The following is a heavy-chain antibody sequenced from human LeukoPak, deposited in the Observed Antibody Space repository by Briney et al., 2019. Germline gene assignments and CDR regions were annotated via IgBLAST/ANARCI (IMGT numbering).Heavy chain of an antibody. CDR1: GFTFSSYW. CDR3: ARDWGIAAALFWFDP. CDR2: INGDGSST. V-gene: IGHV3-74*01. J-gene: IGHJ5*02. Sequence: PGGSLRLSCAASGFTFSSYWMHWVRHAPGKGLVWVSRINGDGSSTSYADSVKGRFTISRDNAKNTLYLQMNSLRAEDTAVYYCARDWGIAAALFWFDPWGQGTLVTVSS. D-gene: IGHD6-13*01.